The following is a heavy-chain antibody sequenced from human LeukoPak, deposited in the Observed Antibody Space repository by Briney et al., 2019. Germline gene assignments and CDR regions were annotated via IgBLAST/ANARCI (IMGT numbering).Heavy chain of an antibody. CDR1: GFTVSSNY. Sequence: GGSLRLSCAASGFTVSSNYMSWVRQAPGKGLEWVSVIYGGGSTYYADSVKGRFTISRDNSKNTLYLQMNSLRAEDTAVYYCAREVGATTDYYYGMDVWGQGTTVTVSS. D-gene: IGHD1-26*01. V-gene: IGHV3-53*01. J-gene: IGHJ6*02. CDR2: IYGGGST. CDR3: AREVGATTDYYYGMDV.